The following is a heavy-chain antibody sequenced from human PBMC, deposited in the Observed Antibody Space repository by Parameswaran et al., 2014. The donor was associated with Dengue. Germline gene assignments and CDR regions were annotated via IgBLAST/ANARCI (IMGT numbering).Heavy chain of an antibody. V-gene: IGHV3-48*02. J-gene: IGHJ4*02. Sequence: VRQAPGKGLDWVSYISSTSSTIYYADSVKGRFTISRDNAKNSLYLQMNSLRDEDTAVYYCARDLRDYEYYFDYWGQGTLVTVSS. CDR3: ARDLRDYEYYFDY. CDR2: ISSTSSTI. D-gene: IGHD3-16*01.